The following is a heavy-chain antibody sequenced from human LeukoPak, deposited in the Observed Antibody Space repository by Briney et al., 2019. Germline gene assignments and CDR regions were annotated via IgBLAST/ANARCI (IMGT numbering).Heavy chain of an antibody. CDR2: IYYSGST. CDR1: GGSISSYY. CDR3: ARAARYFDL. Sequence: SETLSLTCTVSGGSISSYYWSWIRQPPGKGLEWIGYIYYSGSTNYNPSLKSRVTISVDTSKNQFSLKLSSVTAADTAVYYCARAARYFDLWGRGTLVTVSS. V-gene: IGHV4-59*01. J-gene: IGHJ2*01.